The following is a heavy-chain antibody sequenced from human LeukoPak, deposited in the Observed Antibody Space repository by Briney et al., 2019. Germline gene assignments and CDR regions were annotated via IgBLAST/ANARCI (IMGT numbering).Heavy chain of an antibody. CDR3: ARDRSTMVRGAHYFDY. J-gene: IGHJ4*02. CDR2: ISSSSSYI. V-gene: IGHV3-21*01. CDR1: GFTFSSYS. Sequence: PGGSLRLSCAASGFTFSSYSMNRVRQAPGKGLEWVSSISSSSSYIYYADSVKGRFTISRDNAKNSLYLQMNSLRAEDTAVYYCARDRSTMVRGAHYFDYWGQGTLVTVSS. D-gene: IGHD3-10*01.